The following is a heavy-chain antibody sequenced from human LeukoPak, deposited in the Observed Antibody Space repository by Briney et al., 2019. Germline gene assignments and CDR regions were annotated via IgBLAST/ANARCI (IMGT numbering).Heavy chain of an antibody. J-gene: IGHJ3*02. D-gene: IGHD3-22*01. V-gene: IGHV3-23*01. CDR1: GFTFSSYA. CDR2: ICGSGSST. Sequence: PGGSLRLSCAASGFTFSSYAMSWVRQAPGKGLEWVSAICGSGSSTYYADSVKGRFTISRDNSKNTLYLQMNSLRAEDTAVYYCAKGYDYYDTGGYYSRPDAFDIWGQGTVVTVSS. CDR3: AKGYDYYDTGGYYSRPDAFDI.